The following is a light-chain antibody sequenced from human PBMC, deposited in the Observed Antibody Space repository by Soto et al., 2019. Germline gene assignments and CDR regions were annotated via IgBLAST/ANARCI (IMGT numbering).Light chain of an antibody. CDR3: AAWDDSLNGPV. CDR2: SNN. Sequence: QSVLTQPPSASGTPGQRVTIPCSGSSSNIGSNTVNWYQQLPGTAPKLLIYSNNQRPSGVPDRFSGSKSGTSASLAISGLQSEDEADYYCAAWDDSLNGPVFGGWTKLTVL. V-gene: IGLV1-44*01. J-gene: IGLJ3*02. CDR1: SSNIGSNT.